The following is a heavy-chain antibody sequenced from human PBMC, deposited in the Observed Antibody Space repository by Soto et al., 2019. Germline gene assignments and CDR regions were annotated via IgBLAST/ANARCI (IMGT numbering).Heavy chain of an antibody. CDR2: ISPNGGST. Sequence: GGSLRVSCSASGFTFNIYAIHWGRQAPWKGLKYVSSISPNGGSTDYADSVKGRFAISRDNSKNTVYLQTSSLRAEDTAVYYCVKGEYYYDSGAYYPFDYWGQGTLVIVYS. CDR1: GFTFNIYA. CDR3: VKGEYYYDSGAYYPFDY. V-gene: IGHV3-64D*06. D-gene: IGHD3-22*01. J-gene: IGHJ4*02.